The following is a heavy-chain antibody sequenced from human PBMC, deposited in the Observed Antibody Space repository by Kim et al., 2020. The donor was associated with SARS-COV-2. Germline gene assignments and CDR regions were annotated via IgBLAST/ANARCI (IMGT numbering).Heavy chain of an antibody. D-gene: IGHD5-18*01. V-gene: IGHV1-3*01. J-gene: IGHJ6*02. CDR2: INAGNGNT. CDR3: ASGYTAMVKDYYYYYGMDV. Sequence: ASVKVSCKASGYTFTSYAMHWVRQAPGQRLEWMGWINAGNGNTKYSQKFQGRVTITRDTSASTAYMELSSLRSEDTAVYYCASGYTAMVKDYYYYYGMDVWGQGTTVTVSS. CDR1: GYTFTSYA.